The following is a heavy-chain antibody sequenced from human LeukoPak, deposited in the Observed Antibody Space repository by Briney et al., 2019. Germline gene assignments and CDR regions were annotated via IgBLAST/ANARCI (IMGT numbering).Heavy chain of an antibody. CDR2: MNPNSGNT. D-gene: IGHD3-3*01. V-gene: IGHV1-8*01. CDR1: GYTFTSYD. CDR3: ARGRVVFGVVFVSWLPRHRNIGMDV. Sequence: GASVKVSCKASGYTFTSYDINWVRLATGQGLEWMGWMNPNSGNTGYAQKFQGRVTMTRNTSISTAYMELSSLRSEDTAVYYYARGRVVFGVVFVSWLPRHRNIGMDVWGQGTTVTVSS. J-gene: IGHJ6*02.